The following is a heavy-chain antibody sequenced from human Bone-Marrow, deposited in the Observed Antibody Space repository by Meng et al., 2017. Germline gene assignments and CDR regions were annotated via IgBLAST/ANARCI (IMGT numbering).Heavy chain of an antibody. CDR2: INPNSGGT. CDR1: GYTFTGYY. V-gene: IGHV1-2*06. CDR3: ARENGYSYGNHDAFDI. J-gene: IGHJ3*02. D-gene: IGHD5-18*01. Sequence: VKVSCKASGYTFTGYYMHWVRQAPGQGLEWMGRINPNSGGTNYAQKFQGRVTMTRDTSISTAYMELSRLRSDDTAVYYCARENGYSYGNHDAFDIWGRGTMVTVSS.